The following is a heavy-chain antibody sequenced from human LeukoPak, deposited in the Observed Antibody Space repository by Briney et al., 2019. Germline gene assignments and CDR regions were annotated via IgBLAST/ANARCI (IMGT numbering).Heavy chain of an antibody. Sequence: SETLSLTCTVSGGSISSSSYSWGWIRQPPGKGLEWIGEINHSGSTNYNPSLKSRVTISVDTSKNQFSLKLSSVTAADTAVYYCARGLTGSDENYWGQGTLVTVSS. V-gene: IGHV4-39*07. D-gene: IGHD1-20*01. CDR1: GGSISSSSYS. J-gene: IGHJ4*02. CDR3: ARGLTGSDENY. CDR2: INHSGST.